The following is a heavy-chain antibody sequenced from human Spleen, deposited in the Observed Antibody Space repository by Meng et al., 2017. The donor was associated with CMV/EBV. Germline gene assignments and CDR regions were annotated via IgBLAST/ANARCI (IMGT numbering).Heavy chain of an antibody. V-gene: IGHV3-11*01. J-gene: IGHJ4*02. CDR3: AKGGDDYYAYHFDS. CDR2: ISSSGSTI. CDR1: GFTFSDYY. Sequence: GESLKISCAASGFTFSDYYMSWIRQAPGKGLEWVSYISSSGSTIYYADSAKGRFTISRDNSKNTLYLQMNSLRTEDTAVYYCAKGGDDYYAYHFDSWGQGSLVTVSS. D-gene: IGHD3-10*01.